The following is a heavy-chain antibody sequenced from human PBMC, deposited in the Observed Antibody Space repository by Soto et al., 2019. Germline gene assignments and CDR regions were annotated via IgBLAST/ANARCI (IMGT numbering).Heavy chain of an antibody. J-gene: IGHJ6*02. CDR3: ARDGPYYYASRMDV. CDR1: GIPVSSNY. CDR2: LHSGGDT. Sequence: EVQLVESGGGLVQPGGSLRLSCVASGIPVSSNYMTWVRQAPGKGLKWVSVLHSGGDTYYANSVKGRFTISRHDSTNTVFLQMNSLTAEDTAVYYCARDGPYYYASRMDVWGQGTTVTVSS. D-gene: IGHD3-10*01. V-gene: IGHV3-53*04.